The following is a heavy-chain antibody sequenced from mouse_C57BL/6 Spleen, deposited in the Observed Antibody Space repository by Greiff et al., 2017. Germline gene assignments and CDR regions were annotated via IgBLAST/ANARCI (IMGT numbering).Heavy chain of an antibody. CDR2: IDPENGDT. V-gene: IGHV14-4*01. D-gene: IGHD6-1*01. CDR3: TPSGRPPFGH. CDR1: GFNIKDDY. J-gene: IGHJ3*01. Sequence: EVQLQQSGAELVRPGASVKLSCTASGFNIKDDYMHWVKQRPEQGLEWIGWIDPENGDTEYASKFQGKATITADTSSNTAYLQLSSLTSEDTAVYYCTPSGRPPFGHWGEERLVTVSA.